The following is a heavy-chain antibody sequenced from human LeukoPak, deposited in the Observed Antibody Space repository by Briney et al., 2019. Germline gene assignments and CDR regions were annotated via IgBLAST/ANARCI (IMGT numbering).Heavy chain of an antibody. J-gene: IGHJ6*03. D-gene: IGHD4-17*01. Sequence: GGSLRLSCATSGFTFSSYAMSWVRQTPGKGLEWVSSITRDSIYTFYADSVRGRFTISRDNAKNLLSLQMNSLRAEDTAVYYCARDPYNGYYGDDYYYYMDVWGKGTTVTISS. CDR1: GFTFSSYA. V-gene: IGHV3-21*01. CDR2: ITRDSIYT. CDR3: ARDPYNGYYGDDYYYYMDV.